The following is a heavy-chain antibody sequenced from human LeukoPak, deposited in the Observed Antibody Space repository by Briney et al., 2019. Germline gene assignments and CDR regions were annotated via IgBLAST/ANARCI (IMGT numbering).Heavy chain of an antibody. D-gene: IGHD3-10*01. CDR1: GYIFADYA. CDR2: INCGNGDT. CDR3: ASLWFGELAPFDP. V-gene: IGHV1-3*01. Sequence: APVKVSCKASGYIFADYAIHWVRQAPGQSLEWMGWINCGNGDTIFSQKFQDRLTITRNTSATTAYMELNSLRSEDTAVYYCASLWFGELAPFDPWGQGTLVTVSS. J-gene: IGHJ5*02.